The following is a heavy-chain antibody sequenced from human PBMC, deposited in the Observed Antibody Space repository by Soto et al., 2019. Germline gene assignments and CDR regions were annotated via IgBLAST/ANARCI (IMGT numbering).Heavy chain of an antibody. Sequence: EVQLVESGGGLVKPGGSLRLSCAASGFTFSNSWMSWVRQAPGKGLEWVGRIKSKTDGGTTDYAAPVKGRFTISRDDSKNTLYLQMNSLKTEDTAVYYCTTEGITMVRGVHRPTYWGRGTLVTVSS. CDR1: GFTFSNSW. CDR2: IKSKTDGGTT. CDR3: TTEGITMVRGVHRPTY. J-gene: IGHJ2*01. D-gene: IGHD3-10*01. V-gene: IGHV3-15*01.